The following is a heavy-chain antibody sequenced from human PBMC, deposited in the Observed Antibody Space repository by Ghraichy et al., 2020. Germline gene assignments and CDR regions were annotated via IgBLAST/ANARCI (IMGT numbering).Heavy chain of an antibody. CDR3: ARGSDFFDATPPGPDF. J-gene: IGHJ4*02. CDR2: ISSSGSTI. CDR1: GFTFSYYS. V-gene: IGHV3-48*02. D-gene: IGHD2-15*01. Sequence: GESLNISCAASGFTFSYYSMHCVRQAPGKGLECVSYISSSGSTIYYTDSVKGRFTISRDNAKNSLYLQMNSLRDEDTALYYCARGSDFFDATPPGPDFWGQGTLVTVSS.